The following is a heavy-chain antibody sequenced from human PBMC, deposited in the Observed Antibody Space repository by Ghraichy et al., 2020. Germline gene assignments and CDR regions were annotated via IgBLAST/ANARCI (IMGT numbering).Heavy chain of an antibody. CDR3: ARLGGSWSLFDY. CDR1: GGSISGYY. J-gene: IGHJ4*02. D-gene: IGHD6-13*01. Sequence: GSLRLFCTVSGGSISGYYWTWIRQPPGKGLEWIAYIYYSGSTNINPSLKSRVTISVDTSKNQFSLKLNSVTAADTAVYYCARLGGSWSLFDYWGQGTLVTVSS. V-gene: IGHV4-59*08. CDR2: IYYSGST.